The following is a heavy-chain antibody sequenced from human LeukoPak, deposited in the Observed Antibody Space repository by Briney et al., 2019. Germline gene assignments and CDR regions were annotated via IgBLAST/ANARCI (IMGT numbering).Heavy chain of an antibody. CDR1: GGTFSSYA. D-gene: IGHD5-18*01. CDR3: ARGGRYSYGPSYYYGMDV. Sequence: SVKVSCKASGGTFSSYAISWVRQAPGQGLEWMGGIIPIFGTANYAQKFQGRVTITADESTSTAYMELSSLRSEDTAVYYCARGGRYSYGPSYYYGMDVWGQGTTVTVSS. CDR2: IIPIFGTA. V-gene: IGHV1-69*13. J-gene: IGHJ6*02.